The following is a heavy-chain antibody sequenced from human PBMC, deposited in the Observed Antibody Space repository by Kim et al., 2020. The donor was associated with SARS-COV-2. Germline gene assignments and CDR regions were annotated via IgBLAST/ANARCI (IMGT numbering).Heavy chain of an antibody. D-gene: IGHD4-17*01. CDR2: ISSSSSYI. Sequence: GGSLRLSCAASGFTFSSYSMNWVRQAPGKGLEWVSSISSSSSYIYYADSVKGRFTISRDNAKNSLYLQMNSLRAEDTAVYYCAREGYGDYVWARGMDVWGQGTTVTVSS. J-gene: IGHJ6*02. V-gene: IGHV3-21*01. CDR1: GFTFSSYS. CDR3: AREGYGDYVWARGMDV.